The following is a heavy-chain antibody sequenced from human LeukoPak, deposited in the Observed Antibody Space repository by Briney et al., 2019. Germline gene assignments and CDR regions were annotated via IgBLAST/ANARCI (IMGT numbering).Heavy chain of an antibody. D-gene: IGHD6-19*01. CDR2: IYHSGST. J-gene: IGHJ4*02. CDR1: GYSISSGYY. Sequence: SETLSLTCTVSGYSISSGYYWGWIRQPPGKGLEWIGSIYHSGSTYYNPSLKSRVTISVDTSKNQFSLKLSSVTAADTAVYYCARETDRSGPNVGIDYWGQGTLVTVSS. CDR3: ARETDRSGPNVGIDY. V-gene: IGHV4-38-2*02.